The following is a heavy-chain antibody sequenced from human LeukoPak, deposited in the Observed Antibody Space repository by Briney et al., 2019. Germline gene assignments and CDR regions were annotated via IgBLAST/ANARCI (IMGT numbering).Heavy chain of an antibody. V-gene: IGHV3-23*01. CDR1: GFTFSSYA. Sequence: GGSLRLSCAASGFTFSSYAMGWVRQAPGKGLEWVSAISGSGGSTYYADSVKGRFTISRDNSKNTLYLQMNSLRAKDTAVYYCAKGPLFGVVIQFDYWGQGTLVTVSS. CDR2: ISGSGGST. D-gene: IGHD3-3*01. CDR3: AKGPLFGVVIQFDY. J-gene: IGHJ4*02.